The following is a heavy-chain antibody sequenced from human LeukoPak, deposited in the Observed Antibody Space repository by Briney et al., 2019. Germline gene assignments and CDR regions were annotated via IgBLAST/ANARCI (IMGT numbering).Heavy chain of an antibody. CDR3: ARGLGTVTPRGTVDY. V-gene: IGHV4-59*12. J-gene: IGHJ4*02. CDR1: GGSISSYY. CDR2: IYYSGST. Sequence: SETLSLTCTVSGGSISSYYWSWIRQPPGKGLEWIGYIYYSGSTNYNPSLKSRVTISVDTSKNQFSLKLSSVTAADTAVYYCARGLGTVTPRGTVDYWGQGTLVTVSS. D-gene: IGHD4-17*01.